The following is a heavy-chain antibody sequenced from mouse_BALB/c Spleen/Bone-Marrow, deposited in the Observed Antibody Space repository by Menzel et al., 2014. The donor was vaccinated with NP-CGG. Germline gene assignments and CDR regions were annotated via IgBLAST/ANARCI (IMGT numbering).Heavy chain of an antibody. CDR1: GNTFTSYY. CDR3: TRLSLLRGYFDY. D-gene: IGHD1-2*01. Sequence: VQLQESGAELVKPGTSVKLSCKASGNTFTSYYIYWVKQRPGQGLKWIGEINPSNGGTNFYEKFKSKATLTVDKSSSTAYMQLSSLTSEDSAVYYCTRLSLLRGYFDYWGQGTTLTVSS. J-gene: IGHJ2*01. CDR2: INPSNGGT. V-gene: IGHV1S81*02.